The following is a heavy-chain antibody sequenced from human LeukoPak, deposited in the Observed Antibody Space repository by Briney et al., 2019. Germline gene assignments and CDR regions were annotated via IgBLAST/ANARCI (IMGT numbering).Heavy chain of an antibody. D-gene: IGHD5-12*01. CDR1: GGSISSYS. CDR2: IYTSGTT. CDR3: AGEAGGGYARAFYI. V-gene: IGHV4-4*07. J-gene: IGHJ3*02. Sequence: PSETLSLTCIVSGGSISSYSWTWIRQPAGEGLEWIGRIYTSGTTNYEPSLKSRVTMSADTYTNPSSLKLTPSAAPDPAGVFFAGEAGGGYARAFYIWGEGTMVTVSS.